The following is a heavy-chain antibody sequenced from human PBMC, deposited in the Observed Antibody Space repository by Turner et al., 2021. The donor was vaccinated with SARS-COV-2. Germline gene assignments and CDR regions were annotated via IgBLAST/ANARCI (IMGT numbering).Heavy chain of an antibody. D-gene: IGHD6-13*01. CDR1: GGSISSSSYY. V-gene: IGHV4-39*01. CDR2: IYYSEST. CDR3: ARHWEVAAAAYLARFDP. Sequence: QLQLQESGPGLVKPSAALSLTCTVSGGSISSSSYYWGWIRQPPGKGLVWIGSIYYSESTYYNPSLKSRVTISVDTSKNQFSLKLTSVTAADTAVYFCARHWEVAAAAYLARFDPWGQGTLVTVSS. J-gene: IGHJ5*02.